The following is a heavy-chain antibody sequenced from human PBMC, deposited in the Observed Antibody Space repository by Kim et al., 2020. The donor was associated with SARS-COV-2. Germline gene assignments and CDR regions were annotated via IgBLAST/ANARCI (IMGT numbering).Heavy chain of an antibody. CDR2: ISWNSGSI. J-gene: IGHJ3*02. CDR3: AKALVGATYGPPTDAFDI. V-gene: IGHV3-9*01. Sequence: GGSLRLSCAASGFTFDDYAMHWVRQAPGKGLEWVSGISWNSGSIGYADSVKGRFTISRDNAKNSLYLQMNSLRAEDTALYYCAKALVGATYGPPTDAFDIWGQGTMVTVSS. D-gene: IGHD1-26*01. CDR1: GFTFDDYA.